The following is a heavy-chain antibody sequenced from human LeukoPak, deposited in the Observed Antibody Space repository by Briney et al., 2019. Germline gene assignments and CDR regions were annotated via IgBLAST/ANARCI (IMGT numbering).Heavy chain of an antibody. CDR2: ISRSSSSI. CDR1: GFTFSTYS. CDR3: ARDNYDDSTFDY. Sequence: GGSLRLSCAASGFTFSTYSMIWVRQVPGKGLEWVSSISRSSSSISYADSVRGRFTISRDNANNLLYLQMNSLRAEDTAVYYCARDNYDDSTFDYWGQGTLVTVSS. D-gene: IGHD3-3*01. J-gene: IGHJ4*02. V-gene: IGHV3-21*06.